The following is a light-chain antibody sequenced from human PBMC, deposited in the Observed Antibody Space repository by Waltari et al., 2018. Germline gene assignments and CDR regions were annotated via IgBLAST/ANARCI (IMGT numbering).Light chain of an antibody. CDR1: QSVATY. Sequence: IVLTQSPATLSLSPGERATLSCRASQSVATYLAWYQQKPGQAPRLLIYDASIRATGIPARCSGSGSGTDFTLIISSLEPEDFAVYYCQQRSNWLTFGGGTKVEIK. V-gene: IGKV3-11*01. CDR2: DAS. J-gene: IGKJ4*01. CDR3: QQRSNWLT.